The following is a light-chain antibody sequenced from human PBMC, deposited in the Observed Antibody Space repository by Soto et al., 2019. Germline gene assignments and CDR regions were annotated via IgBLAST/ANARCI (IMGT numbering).Light chain of an antibody. CDR3: CSYAGSSSFYV. Sequence: QSVLTQPASVSGSPGQSITTSCTGTSSDVGNYNLVSWYQQHPDKAPKFMIYEVNKRPSGVSNRFSGSKSGNTASLTISGLQAEDEADYYCCSYAGSSSFYVFGTGTKV. CDR1: SSDVGNYNL. CDR2: EVN. V-gene: IGLV2-23*02. J-gene: IGLJ1*01.